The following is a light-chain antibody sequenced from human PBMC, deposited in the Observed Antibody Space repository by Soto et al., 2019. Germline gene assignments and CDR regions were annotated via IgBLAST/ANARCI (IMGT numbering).Light chain of an antibody. CDR1: SSDVGGYNY. CDR2: DVS. J-gene: IGLJ1*01. Sequence: QSVLTQPASVSGSPGQSITISCTGTSSDVGGYNYVSWYQQHPGKAPKLMIYDVSNRPSGVSNRFSGYKSGNTASLTISGLQAEDEADYYCSSYTSSSTLYVSGTGTKLTVL. V-gene: IGLV2-14*01. CDR3: SSYTSSSTLYV.